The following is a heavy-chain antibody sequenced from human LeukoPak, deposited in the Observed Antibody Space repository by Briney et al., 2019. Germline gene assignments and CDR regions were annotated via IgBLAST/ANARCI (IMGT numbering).Heavy chain of an antibody. V-gene: IGHV4-34*01. CDR2: INHSGST. D-gene: IGHD4-11*01. Sequence: ASETLSLTCAVYGGSFSGYYWSWIRQPPGKGLEWIGEINHSGSTNYNPSLKSRVTIPVDTSKNQFSLKLSSVTAADTAVYYCARRATVTTGGWFDPWGQGTLVTVSS. J-gene: IGHJ5*02. CDR3: ARRATVTTGGWFDP. CDR1: GGSFSGYY.